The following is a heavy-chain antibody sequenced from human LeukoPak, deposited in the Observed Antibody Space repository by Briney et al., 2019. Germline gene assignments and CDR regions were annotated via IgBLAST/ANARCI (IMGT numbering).Heavy chain of an antibody. Sequence: ASVKVSCKTSGYSENFYGITWVRQVAGQGLEWMGWISAYNGNTNYAQKLQGRVTMTTDTSTSTAYMELRSLRSDDTAVYYCXXXXXXXXXYFDWLGVWFDPWGQGTLVTVSS. J-gene: IGHJ5*02. CDR2: ISAYNGNT. CDR1: GYSENFYG. CDR3: XXXXXXXXXYFDWLGVWFDP. V-gene: IGHV1-18*01. D-gene: IGHD3-9*01.